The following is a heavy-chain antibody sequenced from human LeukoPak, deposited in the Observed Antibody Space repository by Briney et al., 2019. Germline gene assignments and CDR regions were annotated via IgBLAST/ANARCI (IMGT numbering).Heavy chain of an antibody. Sequence: SVKVSCKASGGTFSSSAITWVRQAPGQGLEWMGRIIPVLNITNYAQKLQGRVTITADTSTSTAYMELSSLRSEETAVYYCARDQGLTAPPPYGLDVWGQGTTVTVSS. D-gene: IGHD5-18*01. J-gene: IGHJ6*02. V-gene: IGHV1-69*04. CDR1: GGTFSSSA. CDR3: ARDQGLTAPPPYGLDV. CDR2: IIPVLNIT.